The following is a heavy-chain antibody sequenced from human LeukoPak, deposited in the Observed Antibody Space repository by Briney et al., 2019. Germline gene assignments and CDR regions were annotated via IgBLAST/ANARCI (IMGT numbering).Heavy chain of an antibody. CDR1: GYTFTSYG. D-gene: IGHD3-3*01. Sequence: ASVKVSCKASGYTFTSYGISWVRQAPGQGLEWMGWISAYNGNTNYAQKLQGRVTMTTDTSTSTAYMELRSLRSDDKGVYYCARNRYYDFWSGCSDWGQGTLVTVSS. CDR3: ARNRYYDFWSGCSD. CDR2: ISAYNGNT. J-gene: IGHJ4*02. V-gene: IGHV1-18*01.